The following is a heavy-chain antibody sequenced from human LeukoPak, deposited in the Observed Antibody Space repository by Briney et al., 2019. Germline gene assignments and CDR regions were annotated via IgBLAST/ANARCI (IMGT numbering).Heavy chain of an antibody. V-gene: IGHV4-31*03. CDR1: GGSISSGGYY. CDR3: ARGSMDSSSWYSYYYGMDV. CDR2: IYYSGST. D-gene: IGHD6-13*01. Sequence: PSETLSLTCTVSGGSISSGGYYWSWIRQHPGKGLEWIGYIYYSGSTNYNPSLKSRVTISVDTSKNQFSLKLSSVTAADTAVYYCARGSMDSSSWYSYYYGMDVWGQGTTVTVSS. J-gene: IGHJ6*02.